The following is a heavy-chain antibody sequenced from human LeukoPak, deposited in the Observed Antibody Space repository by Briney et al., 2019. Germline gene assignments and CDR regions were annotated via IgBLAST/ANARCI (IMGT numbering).Heavy chain of an antibody. J-gene: IGHJ3*02. CDR2: INSDGSST. CDR3: AGGSPDAFDI. D-gene: IGHD1-26*01. Sequence: PGRSLRLSCAASGFTFNNYAMHWVRQAPGKGLVWVSRINSDGSSTSYADSVKGRFTISRDNAKNTLYLQMNSLRAEDTAVYYCAGGSPDAFDIWGQGTMVTVSS. V-gene: IGHV3-74*01. CDR1: GFTFNNYA.